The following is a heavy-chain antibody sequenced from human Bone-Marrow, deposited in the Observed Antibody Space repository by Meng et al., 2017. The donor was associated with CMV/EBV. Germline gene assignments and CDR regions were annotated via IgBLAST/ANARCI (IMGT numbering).Heavy chain of an antibody. D-gene: IGHD4-11*01. CDR2: IKQDGSKK. J-gene: IGHJ5*01. Sequence: GESLKISCTASGFTFSSYWMRWVRQAPGKGLEWVANIKQDGSKKYYADSVKGRFTISRDNAKNSLYLQMNSLRAEDTAVYYCARDSDYSNVKWFDPWGQVTLVTVSS. CDR1: GFTFSSYW. V-gene: IGHV3-7*01. CDR3: ARDSDYSNVKWFDP.